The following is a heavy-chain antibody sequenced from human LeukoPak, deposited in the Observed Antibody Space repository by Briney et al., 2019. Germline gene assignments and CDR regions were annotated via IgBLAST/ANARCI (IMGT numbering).Heavy chain of an antibody. V-gene: IGHV1-18*01. CDR3: ASSSGYSSSWYLGWFEP. Sequence: ASVKVSCKASGYTFSNYGISWVRQAPGQGLEWMGWISSYNDNTNYAQKLQGRVTMTTDTSTSTAYMELRSLRSDDTAVYYCASSSGYSSSWYLGWFEPWGQGTLVTVSS. D-gene: IGHD6-13*01. CDR1: GYTFSNYG. J-gene: IGHJ5*02. CDR2: ISSYNDNT.